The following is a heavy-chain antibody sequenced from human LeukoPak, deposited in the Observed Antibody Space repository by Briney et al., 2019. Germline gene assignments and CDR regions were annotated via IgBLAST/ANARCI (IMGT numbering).Heavy chain of an antibody. J-gene: IGHJ6*03. CDR2: ISPYNGNT. Sequence: ASVKVSCKASGYTFTNYGISWVRQAPGQGLEWMGWISPYNGNTNYAQKLQGRVTMTTDTSTSTAYMELRSLRSDDTAVYYCARHGWIFGVVITYYYYMDVWGKGTTVTVSS. V-gene: IGHV1-18*01. CDR1: GYTFTNYG. D-gene: IGHD3-3*01. CDR3: ARHGWIFGVVITYYYYMDV.